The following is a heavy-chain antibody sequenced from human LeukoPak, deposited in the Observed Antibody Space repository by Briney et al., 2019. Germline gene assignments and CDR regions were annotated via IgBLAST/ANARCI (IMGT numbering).Heavy chain of an antibody. CDR2: INAGNGNT. J-gene: IGHJ5*02. V-gene: IGHV1-3*01. CDR3: ARVPIQAYNWFDP. Sequence: ASVKVSCKASGYTFTSYAMHWVRQAPGQRLEWMGWINAGNGNTKYSQKFQGRVTITRDTSASTAYMELSSLRSEDTAVYYCARVPIQAYNWFDPWGQGTLVPVSS. CDR1: GYTFTSYA.